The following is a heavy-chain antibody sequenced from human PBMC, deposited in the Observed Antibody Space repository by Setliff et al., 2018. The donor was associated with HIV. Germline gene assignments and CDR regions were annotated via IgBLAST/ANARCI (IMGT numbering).Heavy chain of an antibody. CDR2: INTNTGNP. Sequence: ASVKVSCKASGYTFTSYAMIWVRQAPGQGLEWIGWINTNTGNPMYPQDFTGRFVFSLDTSVSTAYLQISSLKAEDTAVYYCAKGAYQYYDGSGYYQGNFDYWGQGTLVTVSS. CDR3: AKGAYQYYDGSGYYQGNFDY. CDR1: GYTFTSYA. V-gene: IGHV7-4-1*02. D-gene: IGHD3-22*01. J-gene: IGHJ4*02.